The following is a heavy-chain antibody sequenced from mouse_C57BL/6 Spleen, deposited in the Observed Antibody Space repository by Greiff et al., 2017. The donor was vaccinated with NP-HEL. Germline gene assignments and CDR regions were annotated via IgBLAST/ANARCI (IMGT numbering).Heavy chain of an antibody. V-gene: IGHV14-4*01. D-gene: IGHD1-1*01. CDR1: GFNIKDDY. Sequence: VQLQQSGAELVRPGASVKLSCTASGFNIKDDYMHWVKQRPEQGLEWIGWIDPENGDTESASKFQVKATITADTSSNTAYLQLSSLTSEDTAVYYCTTVYYYGSSDKVYWGQGATLTVSS. CDR3: TTVYYYGSSDKVY. CDR2: IDPENGDT. J-gene: IGHJ2*01.